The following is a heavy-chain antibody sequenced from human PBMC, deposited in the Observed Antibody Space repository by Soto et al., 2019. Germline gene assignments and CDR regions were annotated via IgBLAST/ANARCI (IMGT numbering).Heavy chain of an antibody. Sequence: GGSLRLSCAASGFTFSSYGMHWVRQAPGKGLEWVAVISYDGSNKYYADSVKGRFTISRDNSKNTLYLQMNSPRAEDTAVYYCAKDSGEYPLPNWFDPWGQGTLVTVSS. J-gene: IGHJ5*02. CDR3: AKDSGEYPLPNWFDP. CDR2: ISYDGSNK. V-gene: IGHV3-30*18. D-gene: IGHD2-2*01. CDR1: GFTFSSYG.